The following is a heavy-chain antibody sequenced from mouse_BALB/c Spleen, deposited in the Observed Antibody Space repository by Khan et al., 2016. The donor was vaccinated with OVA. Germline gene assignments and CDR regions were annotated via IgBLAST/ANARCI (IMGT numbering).Heavy chain of an antibody. CDR3: AXNREPDYFDY. CDR1: GFSLTSHG. Sequence: QVQLKESGPGLVAPSQSLSITCTVSGFSLTSHGVHWVRQPPGKGLEWLGVIWAGGSTNYNSALMSRLSISKDSSKSQVFLKMNSLQTDDTAIYYCAXNREPDYFDYWGQGTTLTVSS. J-gene: IGHJ2*01. V-gene: IGHV2-9*02. CDR2: IWAGGST.